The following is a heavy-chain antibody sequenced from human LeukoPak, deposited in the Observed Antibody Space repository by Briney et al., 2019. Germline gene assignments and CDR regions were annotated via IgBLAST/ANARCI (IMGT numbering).Heavy chain of an antibody. D-gene: IGHD6-19*01. V-gene: IGHV1-69*13. Sequence: SVKVSCKASGGTFSSYAISWVRQAPGQGLEWMGGIIPIFGTANYAQEFQGRVTITADEPTSTAYMELSSLRSEDTAVYYCARSSKDESSGWYGFDYWGQGTLVTVSS. CDR3: ARSSKDESSGWYGFDY. CDR2: IIPIFGTA. J-gene: IGHJ4*02. CDR1: GGTFSSYA.